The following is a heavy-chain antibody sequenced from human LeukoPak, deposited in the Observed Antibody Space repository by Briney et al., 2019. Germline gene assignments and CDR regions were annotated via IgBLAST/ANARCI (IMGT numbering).Heavy chain of an antibody. CDR3: ARQIYGDLAY. CDR2: IKQDGSEK. J-gene: IGHJ4*02. CDR1: GFSLSTYW. D-gene: IGHD4-17*01. V-gene: IGHV3-7*01. Sequence: GGSLRLSCVASGFSLSTYWMTWVRQAPGKGLEWVATIKQDGSEKYYMDSVRGRFTISRDNAKNSLYLHMDSLRAEDTAVYSCARQIYGDLAYWGQGTLVTVSS.